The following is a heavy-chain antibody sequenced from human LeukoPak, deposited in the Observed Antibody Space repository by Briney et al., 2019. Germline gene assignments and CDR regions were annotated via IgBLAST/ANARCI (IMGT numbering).Heavy chain of an antibody. V-gene: IGHV4-59*12. D-gene: IGHD3-10*01. CDR2: IYYSGST. CDR3: ARLWFGYYYYGMDV. J-gene: IGHJ6*02. Sequence: KASETLSLTCTVSGGSMSGYFWSWIRQPPGKGLEWIGYIYYSGSTNYNPSLKSRVTISVDKSKNQFSLKLSSVTAADTAVYYCARLWFGYYYYGMDVWGQGTTVTVSS. CDR1: GGSMSGYF.